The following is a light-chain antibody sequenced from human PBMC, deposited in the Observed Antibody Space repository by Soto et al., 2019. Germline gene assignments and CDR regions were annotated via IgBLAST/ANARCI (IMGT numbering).Light chain of an antibody. Sequence: DIQLTQSPSSLSASVGGRVTITCRASQNITNYFNWYQQKPGKAPTLLIYAASSLQSGVPSRFSGSGSGTDFTLTISSLQPEDFATYYCQQTYRSSWTFGPGTKVDIK. CDR2: AAS. J-gene: IGKJ1*01. V-gene: IGKV1-39*01. CDR3: QQTYRSSWT. CDR1: QNITNY.